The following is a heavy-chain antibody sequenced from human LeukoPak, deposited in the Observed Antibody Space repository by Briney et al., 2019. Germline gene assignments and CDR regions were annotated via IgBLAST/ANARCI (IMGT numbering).Heavy chain of an antibody. D-gene: IGHD1-26*01. V-gene: IGHV3-21*01. CDR2: ISGSSKYI. CDR1: GFTFKSYS. CDR3: VREEGY. J-gene: IGHJ4*02. Sequence: GGSLRLSCAASGFTFKSYSMNWVRQAPGKGLEWVSSISGSSKYIYYADSVKGRFTISRDNSKNTLYLQMNSLRAEDTAVYYCVREEGYWGQGTLVTVSS.